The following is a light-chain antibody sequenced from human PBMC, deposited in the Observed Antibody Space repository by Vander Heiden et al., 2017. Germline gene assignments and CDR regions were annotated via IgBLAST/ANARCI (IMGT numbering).Light chain of an antibody. CDR2: GNS. V-gene: IGLV1-40*01. J-gene: IGLJ3*02. CDR3: QSYDSSLSGSKV. CDR1: SSNIGAASD. Sequence: SALTQPPSVSAPPGQSVPISCTGSSSNIGAASDVHWYQQRPGTAPKLLIYGNSNRPSGVPDRFSGSKSGTSASLAITGLQAEDEADYYCQSYDSSLSGSKVFGGGTKLTVL.